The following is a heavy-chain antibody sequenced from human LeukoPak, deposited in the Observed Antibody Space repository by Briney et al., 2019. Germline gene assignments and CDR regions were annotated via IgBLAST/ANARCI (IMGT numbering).Heavy chain of an antibody. V-gene: IGHV3-30*02. D-gene: IGHD6-19*01. Sequence: GGSLRLSCAASGFTFSSYGMHWVRQAPGKGLEWVAFIRYDGSNKYYADSVKGRFTISRDNSKNTLYLQMNSLRAEDTAVYYCATLPDRGWNDAFDIWGQGTMVTVSS. CDR3: ATLPDRGWNDAFDI. J-gene: IGHJ3*02. CDR2: IRYDGSNK. CDR1: GFTFSSYG.